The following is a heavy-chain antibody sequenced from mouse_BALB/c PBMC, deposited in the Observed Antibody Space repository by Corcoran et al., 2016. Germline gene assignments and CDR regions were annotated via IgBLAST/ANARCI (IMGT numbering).Heavy chain of an antibody. CDR1: GFNIKDTY. Sequence: EDQLQQSGAELVKPGASVKLSCTASGFNIKDTYMHWVKQRPEQGLEWIGRIDPANGNTKYDPKFQGKATITSDPSSNTAYLQLSSLTSEDTAVYYCVGPDYWGQGTTLTVSS. CDR3: VGPDY. J-gene: IGHJ2*01. V-gene: IGHV14-3*02. CDR2: IDPANGNT.